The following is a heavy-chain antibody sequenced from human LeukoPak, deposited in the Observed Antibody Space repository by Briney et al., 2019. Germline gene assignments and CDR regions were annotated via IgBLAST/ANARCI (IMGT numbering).Heavy chain of an antibody. CDR1: GYTFTSYY. Sequence: ASVKVSCKASGYTFTSYYMHWARQAPGQGLEWMGIINPSGGSTSYAQKFQGRVTMTRDTSTSTVYMELSSLRSEDTAVYYCARDGGGRSFGELSVYWGQGTLVTVSS. V-gene: IGHV1-46*01. CDR3: ARDGGGRSFGELSVY. J-gene: IGHJ4*02. CDR2: INPSGGST. D-gene: IGHD3-10*01.